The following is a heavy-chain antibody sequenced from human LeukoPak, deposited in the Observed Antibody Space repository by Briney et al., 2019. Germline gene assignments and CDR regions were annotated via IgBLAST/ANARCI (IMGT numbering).Heavy chain of an antibody. CDR3: ARQRSPNWNYGPGAFDI. Sequence: GGSLRLFCAASGFTFSSYWMSWVRQAPGRGLEWVANIKQDGSEKYYVDSVKGRFTISRDNAKNSLYLQMNSLRAEDTAVYYCARQRSPNWNYGPGAFDIWGQGTMVTVSS. D-gene: IGHD1-7*01. CDR1: GFTFSSYW. J-gene: IGHJ3*02. V-gene: IGHV3-7*01. CDR2: IKQDGSEK.